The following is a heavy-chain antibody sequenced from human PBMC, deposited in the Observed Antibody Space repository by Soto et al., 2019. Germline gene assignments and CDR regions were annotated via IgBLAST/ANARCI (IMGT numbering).Heavy chain of an antibody. CDR3: ARGRHIVVVTATLNWFDP. Sequence: SETLSLTCAVYGGSFSGYYWSWIRQPPGKGLEWIGEINHSGSTNYNPSLKSRVTISVGTSKNQFSLKLSSVTAADTAVYYCARGRHIVVVTATLNWFDPWGQGTLVTVSS. J-gene: IGHJ5*02. V-gene: IGHV4-34*01. D-gene: IGHD2-21*02. CDR1: GGSFSGYY. CDR2: INHSGST.